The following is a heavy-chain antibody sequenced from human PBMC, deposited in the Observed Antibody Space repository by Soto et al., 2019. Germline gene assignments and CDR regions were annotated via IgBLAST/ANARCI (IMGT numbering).Heavy chain of an antibody. CDR1: GDSINSNYC. CDR2: NYYSRGN. Sequence: QVRLQESGPGLVRPSGTLSPTCAVSGDSINSNYCWTWVRQPPGKGLEWIAENYYSRGNSYNPSLKSRVTISMDKSKSQFCLKLTSVTTADTAMYYCARDTGWSLGYWGQGTLVTVYS. V-gene: IGHV4-4*02. J-gene: IGHJ4*02. CDR3: ARDTGWSLGY. D-gene: IGHD6-19*01.